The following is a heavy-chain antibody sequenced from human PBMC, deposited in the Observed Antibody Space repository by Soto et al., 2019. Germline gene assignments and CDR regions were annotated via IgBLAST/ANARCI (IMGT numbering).Heavy chain of an antibody. V-gene: IGHV3-30-3*01. D-gene: IGHD4-4*01. CDR1: GFTYSTYT. Sequence: PGGSLRLSCAASGFTYSTYTMHWVRQAPGKGLEWVAVISYDGNNKFYADSVKGRFTISRDNSKNTLYLQMNSLRAEDTAVYYCARDGILQYPSYGMDVWGQGTTVTVSS. CDR3: ARDGILQYPSYGMDV. CDR2: ISYDGNNK. J-gene: IGHJ6*02.